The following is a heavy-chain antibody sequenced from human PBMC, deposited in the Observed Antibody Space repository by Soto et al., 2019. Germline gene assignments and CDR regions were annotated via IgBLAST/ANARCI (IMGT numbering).Heavy chain of an antibody. CDR2: ISDSGHYI. Sequence: GGSLRLSCAAPVFTFSTYGMNLVRQSPGKGLEWLSSISDSGHYIYYADSVKGRFTISRYNAKNSLFLKMKSLRGEDTAVYSCARSVLSLPYSASHWFDPWGHGTMLTASS. J-gene: IGHJ5*02. D-gene: IGHD2-21*01. V-gene: IGHV3-21*01. CDR3: ARSVLSLPYSASHWFDP. CDR1: VFTFSTYG.